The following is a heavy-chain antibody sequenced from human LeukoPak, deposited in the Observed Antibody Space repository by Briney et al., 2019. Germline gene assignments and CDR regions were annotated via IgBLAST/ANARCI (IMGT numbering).Heavy chain of an antibody. CDR3: ARDGEIIIRGVLAWGPKRQKEGSWFDP. V-gene: IGHV4-4*07. J-gene: IGHJ5*02. CDR1: GGSLSDYY. Sequence: SETLSLTCSVSGGSLSDYYWAWIRHSAGKGLEWIGRIHRSGATSYNASLKSRVLMSVDTSKHQFSLMLTSVTAADTAVYYCARDGEIIIRGVLAWGPKRQKEGSWFDPWGQGTLVTVSS. CDR2: IHRSGAT. D-gene: IGHD3-10*01.